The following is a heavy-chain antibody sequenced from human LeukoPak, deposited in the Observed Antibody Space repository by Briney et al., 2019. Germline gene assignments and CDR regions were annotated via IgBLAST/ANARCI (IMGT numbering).Heavy chain of an antibody. J-gene: IGHJ4*02. CDR3: AKNAREGGPYYDY. CDR2: ISGSGTDT. CDR1: GFTFSSYA. V-gene: IGHV3-23*01. Sequence: PGGSLRLSCGGSGFTFSSYAMSWVRQAPGKGLEWVSAISGSGTDTFYANSVRGRFTISRDNPKNTLYLQMNSLRAEDTAVYFCAKNAREGGPYYDYWGQGTLVTVSS. D-gene: IGHD1-26*01.